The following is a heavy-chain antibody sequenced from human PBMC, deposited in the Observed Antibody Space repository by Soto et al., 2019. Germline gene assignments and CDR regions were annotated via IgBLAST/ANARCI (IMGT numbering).Heavy chain of an antibody. V-gene: IGHV4-31*03. CDR1: GGSISSGGYY. Sequence: SETLSLTCTVSGGSISSGGYYWSWIRQHPGKGLEWIGYIYYSGSTYYNPSLKSRVTISVDTSKNQFSLKLSSVTAADTAVYYCARCVRTIAVKENWFDPWGQGTLVTVSS. D-gene: IGHD3-10*01. CDR3: ARCVRTIAVKENWFDP. CDR2: IYYSGST. J-gene: IGHJ5*02.